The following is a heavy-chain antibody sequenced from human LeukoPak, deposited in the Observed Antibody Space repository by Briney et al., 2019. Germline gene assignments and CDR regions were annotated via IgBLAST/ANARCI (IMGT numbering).Heavy chain of an antibody. CDR3: ARDEASYGDYGSPDAFDI. J-gene: IGHJ3*02. Sequence: GGSLRLSCAASGFTFSDYYMNWIRQAPGKGLEWVSYISSSSSTIYYADSVKGRFTISRDNAKNSLYLQMNSLRAEDTAVYYCARDEASYGDYGSPDAFDIWGQGKMVTVSS. CDR2: ISSSSSTI. V-gene: IGHV3-11*04. CDR1: GFTFSDYY. D-gene: IGHD4-17*01.